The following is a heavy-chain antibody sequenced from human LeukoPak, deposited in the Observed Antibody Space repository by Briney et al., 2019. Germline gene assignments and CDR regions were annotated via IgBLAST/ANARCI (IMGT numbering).Heavy chain of an antibody. CDR1: GFTFGSYG. D-gene: IGHD2-15*01. CDR3: ARAIQFGGYFDY. Sequence: GGSLRLSCAASGFTFGSYGMNWVRQAPGKGLEWVSSITSTGNYIYNADSVKGRFTISRDNAKNSLYLQMSSLRAEDTAVYYCARAIQFGGYFDYWGQGTLVTVSS. CDR2: ITSTGNYI. J-gene: IGHJ4*02. V-gene: IGHV3-21*06.